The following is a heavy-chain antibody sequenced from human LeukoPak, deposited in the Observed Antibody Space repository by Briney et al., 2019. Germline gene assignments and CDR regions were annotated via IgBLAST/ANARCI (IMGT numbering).Heavy chain of an antibody. V-gene: IGHV3-64*01. CDR1: GFTFSSYA. CDR3: ARDLTT. Sequence: QSGGSLRLSCAASGFTFSSYAMHWVRQAPGKGLEYVSAISSNGGSTYYANSVKGRFTISRDNSKNTLHLQMGSLRAEDMAVYYCARDLTTWGQGTLVTVSS. D-gene: IGHD1-1*01. J-gene: IGHJ5*02. CDR2: ISSNGGST.